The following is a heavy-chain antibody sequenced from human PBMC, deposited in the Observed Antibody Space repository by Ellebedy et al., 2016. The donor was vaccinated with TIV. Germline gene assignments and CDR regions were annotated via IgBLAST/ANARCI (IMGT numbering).Heavy chain of an antibody. CDR2: IIPIFGTA. D-gene: IGHD2-2*01. J-gene: IGHJ5*02. Sequence: SVNVSCXASGCTLRSYAISWVRHAPRKGLEWMGGIIPIFGTANYAQKFQGRVTITADKSTSTAYMELSSLRSEDTAVYYCARDGIVVVPATKGSWFDPWGQGTLVTVSS. V-gene: IGHV1-69*06. CDR3: ARDGIVVVPATKGSWFDP. CDR1: GCTLRSYA.